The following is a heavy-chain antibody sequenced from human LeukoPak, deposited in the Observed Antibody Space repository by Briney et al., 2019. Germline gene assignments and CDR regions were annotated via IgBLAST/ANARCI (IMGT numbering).Heavy chain of an antibody. CDR3: ARVSRPFTAMVTGGEY. Sequence: SETLSLTCAVYGGSFSGYYWSWIRQPAGKGLEWIGRIYTSGSTNYNPSLKSRVTISVDTSKNQFSLKLSSVTAADTAVYYCARVSRPFTAMVTGGEYWGQGTLVTVSS. V-gene: IGHV4-59*10. CDR2: IYTSGST. D-gene: IGHD5-18*01. CDR1: GGSFSGYY. J-gene: IGHJ4*02.